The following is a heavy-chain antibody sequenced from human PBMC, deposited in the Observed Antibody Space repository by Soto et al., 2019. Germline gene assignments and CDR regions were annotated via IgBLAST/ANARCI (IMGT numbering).Heavy chain of an antibody. CDR3: VRGASGSYYGDS. Sequence: VQLAESGGGLVQPGGSLRLSCAASGFTFSDYWIHWVRQAPGKGLVWVSRINREGSSRNYADSVEGRFTISRDNAKNTVSLQMNSLRDEDTAVYYCVRGASGSYYGDSWGQGTRVTVSS. J-gene: IGHJ4*02. V-gene: IGHV3-74*01. D-gene: IGHD1-26*01. CDR2: INREGSSR. CDR1: GFTFSDYW.